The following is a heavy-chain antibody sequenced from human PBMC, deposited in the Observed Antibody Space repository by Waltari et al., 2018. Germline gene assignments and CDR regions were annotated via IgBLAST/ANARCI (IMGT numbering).Heavy chain of an antibody. Sequence: EVQLVESGGGLVQPGGSLRLSCAASGFTFSSYWMSWVRQAPGKGLEWVANIKQDGSEKYYVDPVKGRFTISRDNANNSLYLQMNSLRAEDTAVYYCARVPTVVTPLYYYYYMDVWCKGTTVTISS. CDR3: ARVPTVVTPLYYYYYMDV. D-gene: IGHD4-17*01. V-gene: IGHV3-7*01. J-gene: IGHJ6*03. CDR2: IKQDGSEK. CDR1: GFTFSSYW.